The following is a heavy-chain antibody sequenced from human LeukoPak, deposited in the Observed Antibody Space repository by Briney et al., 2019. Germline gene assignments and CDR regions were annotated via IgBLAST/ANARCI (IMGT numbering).Heavy chain of an antibody. Sequence: PGGSLRLSCAASGFTFSDHWMNWVRQAPGTGLVWVSRINGDGRSTTYADSVRGRFAISRDNAQKTVYLHVNSLRSVAPAVYYCATTRTDFHFDCWGQGTLVTVSS. D-gene: IGHD1-1*01. CDR1: GFTFSDHW. V-gene: IGHV3-74*01. J-gene: IGHJ4*02. CDR2: INGDGRST. CDR3: ATTRTDFHFDC.